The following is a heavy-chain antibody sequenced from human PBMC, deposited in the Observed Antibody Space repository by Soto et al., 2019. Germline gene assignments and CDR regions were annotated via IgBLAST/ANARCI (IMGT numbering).Heavy chain of an antibody. J-gene: IGHJ4*02. CDR3: ARVRWTVAGPGHFDY. CDR2: IYYSGIT. Sequence: PSDTLSLTCTGFGCSISSYYWGWIRQPPGKGLEWIGYIYYSGITNYNPSLKSRVTISVDTSKNQFSLKLSSVTAADTAVYYCARVRWTVAGPGHFDYWGQG. V-gene: IGHV4-59*01. D-gene: IGHD6-19*01. CDR1: GCSISSYY.